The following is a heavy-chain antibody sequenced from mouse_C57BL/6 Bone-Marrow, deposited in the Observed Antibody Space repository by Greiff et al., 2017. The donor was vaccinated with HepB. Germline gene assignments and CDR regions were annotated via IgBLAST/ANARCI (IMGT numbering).Heavy chain of an antibody. CDR3: ARRLLLRR. CDR1: GYAFSSSW. CDR2: IYPGDGDT. V-gene: IGHV1-82*01. Sequence: QVQLQQSGPELVKPGASVKISCKASGYAFSSSWMNWVKQRPGKGLEWIGRIYPGDGDTNYNGKFKGKATLTADKSSSTAYMQLSSLTSEDSAVYFCARRLLLRRWGTGTTVTVSS. J-gene: IGHJ1*03. D-gene: IGHD1-1*01.